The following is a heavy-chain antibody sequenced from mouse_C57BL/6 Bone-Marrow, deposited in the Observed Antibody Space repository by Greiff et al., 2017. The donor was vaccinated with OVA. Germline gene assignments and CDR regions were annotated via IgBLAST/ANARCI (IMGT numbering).Heavy chain of an antibody. CDR2: IRSKSNNYAT. D-gene: IGHD1-1*01. Sequence: DVMLVESGGGLVQPKGSLKLSCAASGFSFNTYAMNWVRQAPGKGLEWVARIRSKSNNYATYYADSVKDRFTISRDDSESMLYLQMNNLKTEDTAMYYCVVTTEAMDYWGQGTSVTVSS. J-gene: IGHJ4*01. CDR3: VVTTEAMDY. V-gene: IGHV10-1*01. CDR1: GFSFNTYA.